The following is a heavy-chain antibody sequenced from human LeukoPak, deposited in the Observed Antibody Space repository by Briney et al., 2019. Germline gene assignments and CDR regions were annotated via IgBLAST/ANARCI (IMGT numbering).Heavy chain of an antibody. Sequence: GGSLRLSCAASGFTFSSYEMNWVRQAPGKGLEWLSYISSSGSMIYYADSVKGRFTISRDNAKNSLYLQMNSLRVEDSAVYYSARDFGANCDYVWFDPWGQGTLVTVSS. V-gene: IGHV3-48*03. CDR2: ISSSGSMI. J-gene: IGHJ5*02. D-gene: IGHD4/OR15-4a*01. CDR1: GFTFSSYE. CDR3: ARDFGANCDYVWFDP.